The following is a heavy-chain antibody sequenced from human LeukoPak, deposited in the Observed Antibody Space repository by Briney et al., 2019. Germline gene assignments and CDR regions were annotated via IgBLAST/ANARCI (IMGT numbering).Heavy chain of an antibody. CDR2: ISSSSSYI. CDR3: AREGGSSLDY. Sequence: GRALRLSCAASGFTFSSYSMNWVRQAPGKGLEWVSSISSSSSYIYYAYSVKGRFTISRDNAKNSLYLQMNSLRAEDTAVYYCAREGGSSLDYWGQGTLVTVSS. D-gene: IGHD1-26*01. V-gene: IGHV3-21*01. J-gene: IGHJ4*02. CDR1: GFTFSSYS.